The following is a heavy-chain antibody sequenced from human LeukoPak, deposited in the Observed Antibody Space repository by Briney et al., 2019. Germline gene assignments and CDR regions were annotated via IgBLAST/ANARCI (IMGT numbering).Heavy chain of an antibody. CDR1: GGSISSYY. J-gene: IGHJ4*02. V-gene: IGHV4-59*01. Sequence: SETLSLTCTVSGGSISSYYWSWIRQPPGKGLEWIGYIYYSGSTNYNPSLKSRVTISVDTSKNQFSLKLSSVTAADTAVYYCASAVYSSSHFDYWGQGTLVTVSS. CDR2: IYYSGST. CDR3: ASAVYSSSHFDY. D-gene: IGHD6-6*01.